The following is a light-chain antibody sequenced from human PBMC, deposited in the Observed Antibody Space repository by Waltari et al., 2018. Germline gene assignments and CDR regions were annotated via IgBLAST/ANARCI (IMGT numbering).Light chain of an antibody. CDR3: QQSSSYPPT. J-gene: IGKJ1*01. CDR2: SAS. CDR1: QTIGSY. Sequence: DLQITQSPSSVSASVGESVTITRRASQTIGSYLIWYQQKPGKAPNRLSYSASSLQSGVPSRFIGSGSATDFTLTINSLQPDDFATYYCQQSSSYPPTFGQGTQV. V-gene: IGKV1-39*01.